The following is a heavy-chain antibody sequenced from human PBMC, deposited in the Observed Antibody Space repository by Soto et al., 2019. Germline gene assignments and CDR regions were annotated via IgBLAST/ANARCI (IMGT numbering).Heavy chain of an antibody. V-gene: IGHV1-3*01. Sequence: ASVKISCKASGYSFTSYAIYWLRQAPGQRLEGRVWINAGNGNTKCSQKLQSRDTFTGQAYASTAHVELRSMRYEDTAGYFCARAVENIVVVLDVFGYYGLDFWGQGTTVTVSS. J-gene: IGHJ6*02. D-gene: IGHD2-2*01. CDR3: ARAVENIVVVLDVFGYYGLDF. CDR2: INAGNGNT. CDR1: GYSFTSYA.